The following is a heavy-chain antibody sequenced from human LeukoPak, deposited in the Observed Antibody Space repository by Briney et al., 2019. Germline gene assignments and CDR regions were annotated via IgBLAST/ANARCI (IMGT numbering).Heavy chain of an antibody. CDR3: AREDSDVGVAATISREGDYFDY. J-gene: IGHJ4*02. CDR2: IAFDGNKK. CDR1: GFIFRRYA. D-gene: IGHD5-12*01. V-gene: IGHV3-30*04. Sequence: GGSLRLSCAASGFIFRRYAMHWVRQAPGKGLEWVAVIAFDGNKKYYADSVKGRFTISRDNSKNTLYLQMNSLRDEDTAVYYCAREDSDVGVAATISREGDYFDYWGQGTLVTVSS.